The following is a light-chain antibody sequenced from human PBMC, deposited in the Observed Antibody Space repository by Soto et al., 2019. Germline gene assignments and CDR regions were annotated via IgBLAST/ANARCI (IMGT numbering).Light chain of an antibody. V-gene: IGKV1-5*03. CDR1: QSISSW. J-gene: IGKJ4*01. CDR2: KAS. CDR3: QHYNSYPPT. Sequence: DIQMTQSPSTLSASVGDRVIITCRASQSISSWLAWYQQKPGKAPKVLIYKASSLESGVPSRFSGSGSGTEFTLTISSLQPDDFATYYCQHYNSYPPTFGGGTKVDIK.